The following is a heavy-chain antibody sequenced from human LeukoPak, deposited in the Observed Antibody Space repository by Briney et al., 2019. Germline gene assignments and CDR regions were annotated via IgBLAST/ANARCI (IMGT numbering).Heavy chain of an antibody. D-gene: IGHD1-26*01. CDR3: AKDLGPLYSGRSG. CDR1: GFTFSSFA. J-gene: IGHJ6*04. CDR2: ITGCGGST. Sequence: GGSLRLSCAASGFTFSSFAMSWVRQAPGKGLEWVSAITGCGGSTYYADSVKGRFHISRDNSKNTLYLQMDSLRAEDTAVFYCAKDLGPLYSGRSGWGKGTTVTVSS. V-gene: IGHV3-23*01.